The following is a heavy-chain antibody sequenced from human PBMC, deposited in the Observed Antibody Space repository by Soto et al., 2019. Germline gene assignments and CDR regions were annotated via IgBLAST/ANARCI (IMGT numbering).Heavy chain of an antibody. Sequence: SETLSLTCTVSGGSISSYYWSWIRQPPGKGLEWIGYIYYSGSTNYNPSLKSRVTISVDTSKNQFSLKLSSVTAADTAVYYCATGDNYYGMDVWGQGTTVTVSS. CDR3: ATGDNYYGMDV. V-gene: IGHV4-59*01. D-gene: IGHD3-10*01. J-gene: IGHJ6*02. CDR2: IYYSGST. CDR1: GGSISSYY.